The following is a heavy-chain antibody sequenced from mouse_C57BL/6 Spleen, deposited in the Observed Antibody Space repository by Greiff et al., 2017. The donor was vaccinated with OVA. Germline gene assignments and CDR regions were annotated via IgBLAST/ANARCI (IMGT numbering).Heavy chain of an antibody. V-gene: IGHV1-82*01. CDR2: IYPGDGDT. CDR3: ARWYYGSKGDLYFDV. J-gene: IGHJ1*03. D-gene: IGHD1-1*01. Sequence: QVQLQQSGPELVKPGASVKISCKASGYAFSSSWMNWVQQRPGKGLEWIGRIYPGDGDTNYNGKFKGKATLTADKSSSTAYMQLSSLTSEDSAVYFCARWYYGSKGDLYFDVWGTGTTVTVSS. CDR1: GYAFSSSW.